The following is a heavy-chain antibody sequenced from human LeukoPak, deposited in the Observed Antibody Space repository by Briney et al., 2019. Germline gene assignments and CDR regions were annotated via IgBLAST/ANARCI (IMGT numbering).Heavy chain of an antibody. CDR2: ISSSSSTI. D-gene: IGHD4-23*01. CDR1: GFTFSSYS. V-gene: IGHV3-48*04. Sequence: GGSLRLSCAASGFTFSSYSMNWVRQAPGKGLEWVSYISSSSSTIYYADSVKGRFTISRDNAKNSLYLQMNSLRAEETAVYYCAKSSGTVVGGFFDYWGQGTLVTVSS. CDR3: AKSSGTVVGGFFDY. J-gene: IGHJ4*02.